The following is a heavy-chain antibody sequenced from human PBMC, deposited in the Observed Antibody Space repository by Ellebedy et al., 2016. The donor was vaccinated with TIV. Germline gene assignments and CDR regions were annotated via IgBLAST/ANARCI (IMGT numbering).Heavy chain of an antibody. V-gene: IGHV4-31*03. CDR2: IKHRGSA. Sequence: MPSETLSLTCTVSSVSISSGAYYWSWIRQFSGKGLEWIGYIKHRGSAYYNPSLRSRATISIDTSNNEFFLNLTSATAAATARYYCVREGAYSNSFHSWGQGTLVAVST. CDR3: VREGAYSNSFHS. CDR1: SVSISSGAYY. D-gene: IGHD4-11*01. J-gene: IGHJ5*01.